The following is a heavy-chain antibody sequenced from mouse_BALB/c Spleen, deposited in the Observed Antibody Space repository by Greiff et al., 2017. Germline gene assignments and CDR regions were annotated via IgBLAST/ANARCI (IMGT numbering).Heavy chain of an antibody. J-gene: IGHJ3*01. CDR1: GYAFSSSW. V-gene: IGHV1-82*01. CDR2: IYPGDGDT. D-gene: IGHD2-3*01. CDR3: ARSGGYYPAY. Sequence: VQLQESGPELVKPGASVKISCKASGYAFSSSWMNWVKQRPGQGLEWIGRIYPGDGDTNYNGKFKGKATLTADKSSSTAYMQLSSLTSVDSAVYFCARSGGYYPAYWGQGTLVTVSA.